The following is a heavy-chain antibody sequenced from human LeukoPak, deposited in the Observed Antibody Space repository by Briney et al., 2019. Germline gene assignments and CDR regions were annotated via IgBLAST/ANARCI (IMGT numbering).Heavy chain of an antibody. V-gene: IGHV3-23*01. CDR2: ISGSGGST. Sequence: GGSLTLSCATSGFTFTRFWMSWIRQAPGKGLEWVSAISGSGGSTYYADSVKGRFTISRDNSKNTLYLQMNSLRAEDTAVYYCAKGDTAMVIGTFDYWGQGTLVTVSS. D-gene: IGHD5-18*01. CDR1: GFTFTRFW. J-gene: IGHJ4*02. CDR3: AKGDTAMVIGTFDY.